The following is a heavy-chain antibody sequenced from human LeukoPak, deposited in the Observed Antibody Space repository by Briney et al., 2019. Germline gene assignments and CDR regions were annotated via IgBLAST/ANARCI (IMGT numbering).Heavy chain of an antibody. CDR3: ARVDYDILTGYYWFDY. D-gene: IGHD3-9*01. CDR2: IYYSGST. J-gene: IGHJ4*02. CDR1: GGSISSGGYY. Sequence: SETLSLTCTVSGGSISSGGYYWSWIRQHPGKGLEWIGYIYYSGSTYYNPSLKSRVTISVDTSKNQFSLKLSSVTAADTAVYYCARVDYDILTGYYWFDYWGQGTLVTVSS. V-gene: IGHV4-31*03.